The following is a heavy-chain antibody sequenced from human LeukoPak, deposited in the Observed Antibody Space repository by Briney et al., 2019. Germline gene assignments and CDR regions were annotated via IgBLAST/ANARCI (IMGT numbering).Heavy chain of an antibody. Sequence: PGGSLRLSCAASGFTFSDHYMDWVRQAPGKGLEWVSAISGSGGSTYYADSVKGRVTISRDNSKNTLYLKMNSLRAEDTAVYYCAKEGDIVVVPAAMLAYWGQGTLVTVSS. CDR1: GFTFSDHY. D-gene: IGHD2-2*01. CDR3: AKEGDIVVVPAAMLAY. CDR2: ISGSGGST. J-gene: IGHJ4*02. V-gene: IGHV3-23*01.